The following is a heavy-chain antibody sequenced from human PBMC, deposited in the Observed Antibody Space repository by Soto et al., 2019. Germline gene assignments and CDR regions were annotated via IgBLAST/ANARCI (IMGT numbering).Heavy chain of an antibody. D-gene: IGHD2-8*01. Sequence: ASVKVSCKASGGTFSSYAISWVRQAPGQGLEWMGGIIPIFGTANYAQKFQGRVTITADESTSTAYMELSSLRSEDTAVYYCARDRANGGGLDYYYGMDVWGQGTTVTVSS. V-gene: IGHV1-69*13. CDR1: GGTFSSYA. J-gene: IGHJ6*02. CDR3: ARDRANGGGLDYYYGMDV. CDR2: IIPIFGTA.